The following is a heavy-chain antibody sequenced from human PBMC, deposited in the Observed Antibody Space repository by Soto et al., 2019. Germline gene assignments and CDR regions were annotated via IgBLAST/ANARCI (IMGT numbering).Heavy chain of an antibody. Sequence: SVKVSCKASGGTFSSYAISWVRQAPGQGLEWMGGIIPIFGTANYAQKFQGRVTITADESTSTAYMELSSLRSEDTAVYYCARAQRYCSSTRCRKLHSYYYYGMDVWGQGTTVTVYS. J-gene: IGHJ6*02. V-gene: IGHV1-69*13. CDR3: ARAQRYCSSTRCRKLHSYYYYGMDV. CDR2: IIPIFGTA. D-gene: IGHD2-2*01. CDR1: GGTFSSYA.